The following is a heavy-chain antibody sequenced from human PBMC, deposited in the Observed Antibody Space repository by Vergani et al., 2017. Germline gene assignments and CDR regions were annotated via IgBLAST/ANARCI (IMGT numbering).Heavy chain of an antibody. CDR3: ARDSREQLVYYFDY. D-gene: IGHD6-13*01. CDR2: INAGNGNT. V-gene: IGHV1-3*01. CDR1: GYTFTSYA. J-gene: IGHJ4*02. Sequence: QVQLVQSGAEVKKPGASVKVSCKASGYTFTSYAMHWVRQAPGQRLEGMGWINAGNGNTKYSQKCQGRVTITRDTSASTAYIELSSLRSEDTAVYYCARDSREQLVYYFDYWGEGTLVTVSS.